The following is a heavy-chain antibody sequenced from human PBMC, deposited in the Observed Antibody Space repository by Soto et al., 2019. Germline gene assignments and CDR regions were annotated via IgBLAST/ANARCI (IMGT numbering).Heavy chain of an antibody. CDR1: GGSISSGGYY. CDR3: ARSVDP. CDR2: IFYSGTT. Sequence: QVQLQESGPGLVKPSQTLSLTCTVSGGSISSGGYYWSWIRQHPGKGLEWIGYIFYSGTTYYNPSPXCXXTISVDTAKNHFSLQLSSVTAADTAVYYCARSVDPWGQGTLVTVAS. V-gene: IGHV4-31*03. J-gene: IGHJ5*02.